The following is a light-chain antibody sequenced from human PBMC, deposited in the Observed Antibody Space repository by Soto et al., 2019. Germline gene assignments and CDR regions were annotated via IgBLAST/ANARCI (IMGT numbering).Light chain of an antibody. V-gene: IGLV2-14*01. J-gene: IGLJ2*01. CDR1: SSDVGGYDY. CDR3: TSYTSSNTVV. Sequence: QSVLTQPASVSGSPGQSITISCTGTSSDVGGYDYVSWYQQHPGKAPKLMIYEVSNRPSGVSSRFSGSKSGNTASLTISGLQAEDEADYYCTSYTSSNTVVFGGGTKVTVL. CDR2: EVS.